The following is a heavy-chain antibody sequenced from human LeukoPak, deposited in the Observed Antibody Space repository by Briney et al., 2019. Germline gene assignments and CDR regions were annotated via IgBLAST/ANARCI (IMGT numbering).Heavy chain of an antibody. J-gene: IGHJ6*02. CDR2: SYSTGNT. D-gene: IGHD1-26*01. V-gene: IGHV3-53*01. CDR1: GLTVNWNT. Sequence: TGGSLRLSCVASGLTVNWNTMNWVRQAPGKGLEWVSASYSTGNTYYADSVKGRFTMFRDNSENTVYLEMSSLRAEDSAMYYCVRGEKDYYYGLDVWGQGTTVTVSS. CDR3: VRGEKDYYYGLDV.